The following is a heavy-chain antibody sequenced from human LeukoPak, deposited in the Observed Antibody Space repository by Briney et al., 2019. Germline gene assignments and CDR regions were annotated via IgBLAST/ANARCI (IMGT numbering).Heavy chain of an antibody. Sequence: GGALRLSCAGSGFTFSSYWMSWVRQAPGKGLEGVAKIKQDGSEKYYVDSVEGRFSISRDNAKNSLYLQMNSLRAEDTAVYYCTRDYYDGSGRSVDWGQGTLVIVSS. CDR3: TRDYYDGSGRSVD. CDR2: IKQDGSEK. D-gene: IGHD3-22*01. CDR1: GFTFSSYW. V-gene: IGHV3-7*01. J-gene: IGHJ4*02.